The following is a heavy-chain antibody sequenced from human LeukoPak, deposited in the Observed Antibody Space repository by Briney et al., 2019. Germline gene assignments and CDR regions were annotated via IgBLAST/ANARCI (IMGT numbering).Heavy chain of an antibody. CDR1: GGSISIYY. Sequence: SETLSLTCSVSGGSISIYYWTWIRQIPGKGLEWIGYIYYTGTTNYNPLFESRATISVDTSKNQFSLKLSSVTAADTAVYYCARDTTIFGVVTNRLNWFDPWGQGTLVTVSS. CDR2: IYYTGTT. V-gene: IGHV4-59*12. J-gene: IGHJ5*02. D-gene: IGHD3-3*01. CDR3: ARDTTIFGVVTNRLNWFDP.